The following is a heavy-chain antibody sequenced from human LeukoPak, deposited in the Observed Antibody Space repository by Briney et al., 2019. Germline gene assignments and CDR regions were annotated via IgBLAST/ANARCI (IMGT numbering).Heavy chain of an antibody. CDR3: ARVRTMVRGRGATPPWFDP. Sequence: ASVKVSCKASGYTFTSYYMHWVRQAPGQGLEWMGIINPSGGSTGYAQKFQGRVTMTRDMSTSTVYMELSSLRSEGTAVYYCARVRTMVRGRGATPPWFDPWGQGTLVTVSS. CDR1: GYTFTSYY. V-gene: IGHV1-46*01. CDR2: INPSGGST. J-gene: IGHJ5*02. D-gene: IGHD3-10*01.